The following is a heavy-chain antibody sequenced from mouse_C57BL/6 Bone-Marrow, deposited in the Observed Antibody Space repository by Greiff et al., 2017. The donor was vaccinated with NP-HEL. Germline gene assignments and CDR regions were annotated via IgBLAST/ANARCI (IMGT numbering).Heavy chain of an antibody. D-gene: IGHD1-1*01. CDR1: GFSLTSYG. J-gene: IGHJ4*01. CDR2: IWRGGST. V-gene: IGHV2-5*01. CDR3: AKNGLLRWAMDY. Sequence: VKLMESGPGLVQPSQSLSITCTVSGFSLTSYGVHWVRQSPGKGLEWLGVIWRGGSTDYNAAFMSRLSITKDNSKSQVFFKMNSLQADDTAIYYCAKNGLLRWAMDYWGQGTSVTVSS.